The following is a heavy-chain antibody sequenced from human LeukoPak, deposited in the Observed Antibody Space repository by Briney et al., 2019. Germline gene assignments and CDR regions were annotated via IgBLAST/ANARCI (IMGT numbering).Heavy chain of an antibody. D-gene: IGHD2-15*01. V-gene: IGHV3-21*01. J-gene: IGHJ4*02. CDR3: ARDPGRSGGSCYSDY. Sequence: GGSLRLSCTASGFTVSSNYMTWVRQAPGKGLEWVSSISSSGTYIYYADSVKGRFTISRDNAKNSLYLHMNSLRAEDTAVYYCARDPGRSGGSCYSDYWDQGTLVTVSS. CDR2: ISSSGTYI. CDR1: GFTVSSNY.